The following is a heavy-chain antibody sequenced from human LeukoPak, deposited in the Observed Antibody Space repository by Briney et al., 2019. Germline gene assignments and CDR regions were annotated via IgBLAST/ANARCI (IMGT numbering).Heavy chain of an antibody. V-gene: IGHV4-59*11. J-gene: IGHJ5*02. CDR1: GGSISSHY. CDR3: ARDRGYSSSSGWFDP. Sequence: SETLSLTCTVSGGSISSHYWSWIRQPPGKGLEWIGYIYYSGSTNYNPSLKSRVTISVDTSKNRFSLKLSSVTAADTAVYYCARDRGYSSSSGWFDPWGQGTLVTVSS. CDR2: IYYSGST. D-gene: IGHD6-6*01.